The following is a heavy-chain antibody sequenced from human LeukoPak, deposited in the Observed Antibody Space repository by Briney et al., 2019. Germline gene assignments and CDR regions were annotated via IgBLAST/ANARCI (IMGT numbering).Heavy chain of an antibody. Sequence: GASVKVSCKASGYTFTGYYMHWVRQAPGQGLEWMGWINPNSGGTNYAQKFQGRVTMTRDTSISTAYMELSRLRSGDTAVYYCARLSVVPAAIRANWFDPWGQGTLVTVSS. CDR2: INPNSGGT. V-gene: IGHV1-2*02. D-gene: IGHD2-2*01. CDR3: ARLSVVPAAIRANWFDP. J-gene: IGHJ5*02. CDR1: GYTFTGYY.